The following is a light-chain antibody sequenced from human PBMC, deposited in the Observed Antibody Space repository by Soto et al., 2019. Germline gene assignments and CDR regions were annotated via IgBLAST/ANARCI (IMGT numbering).Light chain of an antibody. J-gene: IGLJ3*02. Sequence: QSALTQPASVSGSPGQSITISCTGTSSDIGGHNYVSWYQQHPGKAPKLIINEVTYRPSGVSSRFSGSKSGNTASLTISGLQAEDEADFYCSSHSSSTDRVVFGVGTKLTVL. CDR3: SSHSSSTDRVV. V-gene: IGLV2-14*01. CDR2: EVT. CDR1: SSDIGGHNY.